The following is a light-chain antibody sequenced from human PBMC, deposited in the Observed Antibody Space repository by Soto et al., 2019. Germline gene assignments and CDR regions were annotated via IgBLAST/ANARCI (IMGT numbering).Light chain of an antibody. V-gene: IGKV3-20*01. Sequence: EIVLTQSPGTLSLSPGERATLSCRASQSVSSSYLAWYQKKPGQAPRLLIYGASSRATGIPDRFSGSGSGTDFTLTISRLEPEDFALYYCQQYGSSPAFGGGTKVEIK. J-gene: IGKJ4*01. CDR1: QSVSSSY. CDR3: QQYGSSPA. CDR2: GAS.